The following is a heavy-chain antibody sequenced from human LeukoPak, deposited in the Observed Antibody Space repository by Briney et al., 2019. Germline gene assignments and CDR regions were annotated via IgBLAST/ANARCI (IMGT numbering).Heavy chain of an antibody. Sequence: SETLSLTCTVSGGSISGYYWSWIRQPPGKGLEWIGEINHSGSTNYDPSLKSRATISVDTSKNQFSLKLSSVTAADTAVYYCARGRRRVVITPRYYFDYWGQGTLVTVSS. CDR1: GGSISGYY. V-gene: IGHV4-34*01. D-gene: IGHD3-3*01. CDR3: ARGRRRVVITPRYYFDY. J-gene: IGHJ4*02. CDR2: INHSGST.